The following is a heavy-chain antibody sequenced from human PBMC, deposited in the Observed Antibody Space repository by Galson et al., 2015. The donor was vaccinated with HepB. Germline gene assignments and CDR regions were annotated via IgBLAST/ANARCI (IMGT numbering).Heavy chain of an antibody. D-gene: IGHD4-11*01. J-gene: IGHJ5*02. Sequence: SLRLSCAASGFTVSSNYMSWVRQAPGKGLEWVSVIYSGGSTYYADSVKGRFTISRDNSKNTLYLQMNSLRAEDTAVYYSARGRELNSNYVSRWFDPWGQGTLVTVSS. CDR3: ARGRELNSNYVSRWFDP. V-gene: IGHV3-66*02. CDR1: GFTVSSNY. CDR2: IYSGGST.